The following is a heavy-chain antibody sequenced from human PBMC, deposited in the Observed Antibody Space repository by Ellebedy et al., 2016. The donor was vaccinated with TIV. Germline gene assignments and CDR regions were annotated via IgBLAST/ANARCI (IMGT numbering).Heavy chain of an antibody. D-gene: IGHD1-26*01. V-gene: IGHV3-33*01. Sequence: PGGSLRLSCAASGFRFSSYGIHWVRQAPGKGLEWVALIWYEGSYKYYGDSVKGRFTISRDDSKNTVYLQMTNLRADDTAIYHGARGPLGGTPRAFDSWGQGTLVTVSS. J-gene: IGHJ4*02. CDR2: IWYEGSYK. CDR3: ARGPLGGTPRAFDS. CDR1: GFRFSSYG.